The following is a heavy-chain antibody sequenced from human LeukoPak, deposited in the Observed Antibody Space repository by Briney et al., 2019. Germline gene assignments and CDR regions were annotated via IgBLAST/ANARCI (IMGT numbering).Heavy chain of an antibody. V-gene: IGHV3-72*01. CDR2: ITHKPHGYTT. D-gene: IGHD1-7*01. CDR1: GFTFRDLY. J-gene: IGHJ4*02. CDR3: TRENYEKLDS. Sequence: PGGSLRLSCAASGFTFRDLYMGCVRQAPGKGLEWVVRITHKPHGYTTKYAASLEGRFTISRDDSQNSLYLQINSLKTEDTAIYYCTRENYEKLDSWGQGTLVPVSS.